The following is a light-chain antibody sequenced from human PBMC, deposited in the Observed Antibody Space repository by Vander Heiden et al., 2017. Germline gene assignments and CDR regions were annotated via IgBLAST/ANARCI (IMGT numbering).Light chain of an antibody. CDR1: ENVFQY. J-gene: IGKJ3*01. CDR2: DAS. V-gene: IGKV1-39*01. CDR3: QQSFTSPRT. Sequence: DIQMTQSPSPLSASVGDTISITCRTSENVFQYLHWYQQRPGRPPKLLIYDASTLQSGVPTRFSGGGSGTEYTLTVTGLQPEDFATYYCQQSFTSPRTFGPGTKVDV.